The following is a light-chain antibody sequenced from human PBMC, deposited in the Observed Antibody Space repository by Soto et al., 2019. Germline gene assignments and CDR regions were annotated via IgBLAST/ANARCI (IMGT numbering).Light chain of an antibody. CDR1: QIIAGN. V-gene: IGKV3-20*01. CDR2: GAS. CDR3: QQYGSSGT. J-gene: IGKJ1*01. Sequence: EIVMTQSPATLSVSPGERATLSCRASQIIAGNLAWYQQKPGQAPRILIYGASNRATGIPDRFSGSGSGTDFTLTISRLEPEDFAVYYCQQYGSSGTFGQGTKVDI.